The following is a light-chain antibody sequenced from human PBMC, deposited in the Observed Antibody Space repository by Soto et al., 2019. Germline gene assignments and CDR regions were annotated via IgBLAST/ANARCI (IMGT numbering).Light chain of an antibody. CDR1: QSSSSS. CDR2: DAS. V-gene: IGKV3-11*01. Sequence: LVLTQSPTTLSLWPGETAVLSCRASQSSSSSLSWYQQRPGQAPRLLIYDASNRAPGIPARFSGSGSGTVFTLTISSLEPEDFALYYCQQRSSWITFGQGTRLEIE. J-gene: IGKJ5*01. CDR3: QQRSSWIT.